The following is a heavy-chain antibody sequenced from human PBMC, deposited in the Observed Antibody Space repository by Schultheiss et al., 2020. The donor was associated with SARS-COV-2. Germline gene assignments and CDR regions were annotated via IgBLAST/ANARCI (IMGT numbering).Heavy chain of an antibody. J-gene: IGHJ4*02. V-gene: IGHV3-23*01. CDR2: ISGSGGST. D-gene: IGHD3-9*01. CDR3: ARDRTVRYIFDY. Sequence: GESLKISCAASGFTFSSYAMSWVRQAPGKGLEWVSAISGSGGSTYYADSVKGRFTISRDNSKNTLYLQMNSLRAEDTAVYYCARDRTVRYIFDYWGQGTLVTVSS. CDR1: GFTFSSYA.